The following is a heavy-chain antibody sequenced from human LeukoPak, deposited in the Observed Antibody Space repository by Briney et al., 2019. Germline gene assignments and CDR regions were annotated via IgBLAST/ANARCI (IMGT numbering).Heavy chain of an antibody. CDR1: EYTFTGYY. CDR3: ARDRTTITAY. D-gene: IGHD1/OR15-1a*01. Sequence: GASVKVSGKASEYTFTGYYMHWVRQAPGQGLEWMGWINPNSGATNYAQKFQGRVTMTRDTSISTASMELSSLRSEDTAVYYCARDRTTITAYWGQGTLVTVSS. J-gene: IGHJ4*02. V-gene: IGHV1-2*02. CDR2: INPNSGAT.